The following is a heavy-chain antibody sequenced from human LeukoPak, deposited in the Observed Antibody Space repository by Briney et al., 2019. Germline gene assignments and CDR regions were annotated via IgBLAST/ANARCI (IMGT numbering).Heavy chain of an antibody. CDR3: AELGITMIGGV. J-gene: IGHJ6*04. Sequence: GGSLRLSCAASGFTFSSYGMSWVRQAPGKWLEWVSAISGSGGSTYYADSVQGRFTISRDNAKNSLYLQMNSLRAEDTAVYYCAELGITMIGGVWGKGTTVTISS. CDR1: GFTFSSYG. D-gene: IGHD3-10*02. CDR2: ISGSGGST. V-gene: IGHV3-23*01.